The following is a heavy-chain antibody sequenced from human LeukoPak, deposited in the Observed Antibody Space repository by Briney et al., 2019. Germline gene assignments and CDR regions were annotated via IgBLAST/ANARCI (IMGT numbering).Heavy chain of an antibody. J-gene: IGHJ3*02. CDR3: ARAGSWYQDAFDI. V-gene: IGHV3-7*01. CDR2: IKQDGSEK. Sequence: PGGSLRLSCAASGFTFSTYPIHWVRQAPGKGLEWVANIKQDGSEKYYVDSVKGRFTISRDNAKNSLYLQMNSLRAEDTAVYYCARAGSWYQDAFDIWGQGTMVTVSS. CDR1: GFTFSTYP. D-gene: IGHD6-13*01.